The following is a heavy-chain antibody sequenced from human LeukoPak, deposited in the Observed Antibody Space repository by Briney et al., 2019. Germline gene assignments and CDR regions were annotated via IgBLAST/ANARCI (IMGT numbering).Heavy chain of an antibody. CDR1: GFTVSSNY. V-gene: IGHV3-53*01. Sequence: PGGSLRLSCAASGFTVSSNYMSWVRQAPGKGLERVSVIYTGGNTYYADSVKGRFTISRDNSKNTLYLQMNSLRVEDTAVYYCARGSTSCTCPTYWGQGTLVTVSS. J-gene: IGHJ4*02. CDR2: IYTGGNT. CDR3: ARGSTSCTCPTY. D-gene: IGHD2-2*01.